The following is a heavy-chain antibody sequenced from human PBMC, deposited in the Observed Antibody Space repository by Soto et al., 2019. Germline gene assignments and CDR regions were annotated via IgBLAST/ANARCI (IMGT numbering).Heavy chain of an antibody. CDR2: VSAYNGNT. CDR1: GYSFTSYG. V-gene: IGHV1-18*01. Sequence: QVQLVQSGAEVKKPGASVKVSCKASGYSFTSYGISWVRQAPGQGLEWMGWVSAYNGNTNYAQKLQDRGTMTTAASTHTAYMKRRSLRSDDNGVYYCARANWNDGGDWGQETLVTVSS. CDR3: ARANWNDGGD. D-gene: IGHD1-1*01. J-gene: IGHJ4*02.